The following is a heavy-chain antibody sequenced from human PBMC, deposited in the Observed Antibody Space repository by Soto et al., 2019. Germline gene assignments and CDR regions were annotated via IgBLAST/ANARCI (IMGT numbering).Heavy chain of an antibody. Sequence: GGSLRLSCAASGFTFSSYSMNWVRQAPGKGLEWVSSISSSSSYIYYADSVKGRFTISRDNAKNTLYLQMNSLRAEDTAVYYCAKKKGYCSSTSCYPGYSYGTGTFDYWGQGTLVTVSS. D-gene: IGHD2-2*01. V-gene: IGHV3-21*04. J-gene: IGHJ4*02. CDR2: ISSSSSYI. CDR3: AKKKGYCSSTSCYPGYSYGTGTFDY. CDR1: GFTFSSYS.